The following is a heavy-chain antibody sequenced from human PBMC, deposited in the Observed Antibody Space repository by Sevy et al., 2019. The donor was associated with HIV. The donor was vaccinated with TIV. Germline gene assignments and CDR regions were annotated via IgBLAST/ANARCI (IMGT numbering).Heavy chain of an antibody. V-gene: IGHV3-7*03. D-gene: IGHD6-13*01. CDR1: GFTFSSYG. CDR2: IKQDGSEK. CDR3: ARDFVAAAGTYYYYMEV. Sequence: GGSLRLSCAASGFTFSSYGMSWVRQAPGKGLEWVANIKQDGSEKYYVDSVKGRFTISRDNAKNSLYLQMNSLRAEDTAVYYCARDFVAAAGTYYYYMEVWGKGTTVTVSS. J-gene: IGHJ6*03.